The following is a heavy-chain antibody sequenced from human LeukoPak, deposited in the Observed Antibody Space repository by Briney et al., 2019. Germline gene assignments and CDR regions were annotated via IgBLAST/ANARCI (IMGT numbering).Heavy chain of an antibody. Sequence: GGSLRLSCAASGFIFDTYAMNWVRQAPGKGLEWVSSISKSGRDIYYADSVRGRFTISRDNARDSLYLQMNSLRAEDTAVYYCARDIGMVRGVIITNHFDYWGQGTPVTVSS. CDR2: ISKSGRDI. CDR1: GFIFDTYA. V-gene: IGHV3-21*01. D-gene: IGHD3-10*01. CDR3: ARDIGMVRGVIITNHFDY. J-gene: IGHJ4*02.